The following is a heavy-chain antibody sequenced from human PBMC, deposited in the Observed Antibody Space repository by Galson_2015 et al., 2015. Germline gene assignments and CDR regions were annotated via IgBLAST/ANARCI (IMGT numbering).Heavy chain of an antibody. CDR1: GFTFDDYA. CDR2: ISGDGGST. D-gene: IGHD4-17*01. Sequence: SLRLSCAASGFTFDDYAMHWVRHAPGKGLEWVSLISGDGGSTYYADSVKGRFTISRDNSKNSLYLQMNSLRTEDTALYYCAKDITVTTYYYYYGMDVWGQGTTVTVSS. J-gene: IGHJ6*02. V-gene: IGHV3-43*02. CDR3: AKDITVTTYYYYYGMDV.